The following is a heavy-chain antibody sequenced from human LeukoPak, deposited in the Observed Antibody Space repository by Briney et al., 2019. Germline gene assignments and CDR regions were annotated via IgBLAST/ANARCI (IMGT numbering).Heavy chain of an antibody. CDR1: DYSISSGYGYY. CDR3: ATLVSTRYYFDY. Sequence: SETLSLTCTVSDYSISSGYGYYWGWIRQPPGKGLEWIGNIYHSGITYYNHFNSSLKSRVTISIDTSKNQFSLRLASVTAADTAVYFCATLVSTRYYFDYWGQGTLVTVSS. CDR2: IYHSGIT. V-gene: IGHV4-38-2*02. D-gene: IGHD5/OR15-5a*01. J-gene: IGHJ4*02.